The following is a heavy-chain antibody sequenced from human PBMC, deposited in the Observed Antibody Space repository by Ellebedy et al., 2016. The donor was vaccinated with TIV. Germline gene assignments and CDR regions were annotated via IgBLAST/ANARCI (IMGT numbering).Heavy chain of an antibody. D-gene: IGHD6-6*01. Sequence: AASVKVSCKASGYTFTSYGLSWVRQAPGQGLEWMGWIGTDMGNTNYAQKFRGRVTMTTDTSTTTGYMELRSLRSDDTALYYCARDRDIRSSSDFQHWGQGTLVTVSS. CDR3: ARDRDIRSSSDFQH. CDR1: GYTFTSYG. V-gene: IGHV1-18*01. CDR2: IGTDMGNT. J-gene: IGHJ1*01.